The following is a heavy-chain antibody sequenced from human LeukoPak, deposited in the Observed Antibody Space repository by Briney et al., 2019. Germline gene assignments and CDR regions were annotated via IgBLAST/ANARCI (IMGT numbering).Heavy chain of an antibody. CDR1: GGTFSSYA. V-gene: IGHV1-69*13. CDR3: ARDYGDYAIRYFDL. J-gene: IGHJ2*01. CDR2: IIPIFGTA. D-gene: IGHD4-17*01. Sequence: ASVKVSCEASGGTFSSYAISWVRQAPGQGLEWMGGIIPIFGTANYAQKFQGRVTITADESTSTAYMELSSLRSEDTAVYYCARDYGDYAIRYFDLWGRGTLVTVSS.